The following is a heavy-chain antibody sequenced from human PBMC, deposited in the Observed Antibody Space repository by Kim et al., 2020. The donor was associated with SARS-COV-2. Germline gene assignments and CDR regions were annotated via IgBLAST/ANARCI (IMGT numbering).Heavy chain of an antibody. D-gene: IGHD6-19*01. CDR1: GFTFSSYG. CDR2: IWYDGSNK. Sequence: GGSLRLSCAASGFTFSSYGMHWVRQAPGKGLEWVAVIWYDGSNKYYADSVKGRFTISRDNSKNTLYLQMNSLRAEDTAVYYCARVLGYSSGWYALSGFDLWGRGTLVTVSS. V-gene: IGHV3-33*01. J-gene: IGHJ2*01. CDR3: ARVLGYSSGWYALSGFDL.